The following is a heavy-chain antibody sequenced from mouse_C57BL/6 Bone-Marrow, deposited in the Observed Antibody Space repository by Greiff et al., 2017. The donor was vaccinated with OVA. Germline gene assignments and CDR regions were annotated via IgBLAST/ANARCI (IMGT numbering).Heavy chain of an antibody. CDR1: GYTFTDHT. V-gene: IGHV1-78*01. J-gene: IGHJ1*03. CDR2: IYPRDGST. Sequence: QVQLQQSDAELVKPGASVKISCKVSGYTFTDHTIHWMKQRPEQGLEWIGYIYPRDGSTNYNEKFKSKATLTVDKSSSTAYMQLSSLTSEDSAVYYCARWDYGNYGTWYFDVWGTGTTVTVSS. CDR3: ARWDYGNYGTWYFDV. D-gene: IGHD2-1*01.